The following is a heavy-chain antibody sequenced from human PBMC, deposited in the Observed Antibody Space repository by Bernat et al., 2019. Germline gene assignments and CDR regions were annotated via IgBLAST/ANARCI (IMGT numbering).Heavy chain of an antibody. V-gene: IGHV1-69*08. J-gene: IGHJ4*02. Sequence: QVQLVQSGAEVKKPGSSVKVSCKASGGTFSSYTIRWVRQAPGQGLEWMGRIIPILGIANYAQKFQGRVRMTADKSTSTAYMELSSLRSEDTAVYYCARDTGYCSSTSCADYWGQGTLVTVSS. CDR2: IIPILGIA. CDR1: GGTFSSYT. D-gene: IGHD2-2*01. CDR3: ARDTGYCSSTSCADY.